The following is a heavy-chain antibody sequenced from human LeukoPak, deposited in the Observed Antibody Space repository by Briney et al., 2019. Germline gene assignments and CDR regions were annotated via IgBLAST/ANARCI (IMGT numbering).Heavy chain of an antibody. V-gene: IGHV1-69*13. J-gene: IGHJ4*02. CDR3: ASQPPDYGGYPFDY. CDR1: GGTFSSYA. CDR2: IIPIFGTA. D-gene: IGHD4-17*01. Sequence: SVRVSCKASGGTFSSYAISWVRQAPGQGLEWMGGIIPIFGTANYAQKFQGRVTITADESTSTAYMELSSLRSEDTAVYYCASQPPDYGGYPFDYWGQGTLVTVSS.